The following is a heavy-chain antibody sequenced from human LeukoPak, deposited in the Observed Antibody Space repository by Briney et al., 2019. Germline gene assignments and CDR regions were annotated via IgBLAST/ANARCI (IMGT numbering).Heavy chain of an antibody. CDR3: ARLPMETADEGDYFDY. CDR1: GYTFTSYD. J-gene: IGHJ4*02. V-gene: IGHV1-8*01. D-gene: IGHD5-18*01. CDR2: MNPNSGNT. Sequence: ASVKVSCKASGYTFTSYDFNWVRQATGQGPEWMGWMNPNSGNTGYAQKFQGRVTITADESTSTAYMELSSLRSGDTAVYYCARLPMETADEGDYFDYWGQGTLVTVSS.